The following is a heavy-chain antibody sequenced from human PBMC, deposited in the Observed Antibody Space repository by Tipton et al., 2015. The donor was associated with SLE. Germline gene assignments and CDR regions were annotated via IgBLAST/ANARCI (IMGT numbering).Heavy chain of an antibody. J-gene: IGHJ4*02. Sequence: SLRLSCAASGFTFSTYGMHWVRQAPGKGLEWLGFIRSKRYGERTEYGASVQGRISMPRDDSKSIASLEMDSLDTEDTAVYYCARGPSGDCSGGRCYSWDYLDYWGQGTLVTVSS. CDR2: IRSKRYGERT. D-gene: IGHD2-15*01. V-gene: IGHV3-49*04. CDR1: GFTFSTYG. CDR3: ARGPSGDCSGGRCYSWDYLDY.